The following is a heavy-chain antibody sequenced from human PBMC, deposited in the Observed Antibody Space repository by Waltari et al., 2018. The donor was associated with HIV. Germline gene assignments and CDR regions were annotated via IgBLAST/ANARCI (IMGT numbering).Heavy chain of an antibody. Sequence: RVAESGGGSVQPGGSLRLSCAASGFTVSTNYLGWGRQAPGKGLEWVSLINDTGTTYYADSVKGRFTISRDTSSNTVHLQMISLGAEDTAVYFCVREFNPRTTTSYYFDYWGQGTLVTVSS. CDR1: GFTVSTNY. CDR3: VREFNPRTTTSYYFDY. CDR2: INDTGTT. J-gene: IGHJ4*02. D-gene: IGHD4-17*01. V-gene: IGHV3-66*01.